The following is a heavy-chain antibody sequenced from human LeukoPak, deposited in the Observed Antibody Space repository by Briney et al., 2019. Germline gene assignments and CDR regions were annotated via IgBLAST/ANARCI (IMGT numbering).Heavy chain of an antibody. D-gene: IGHD2-21*02. J-gene: IGHJ4*02. CDR2: INHSGST. Sequence: SETLSLTCAVYGGSFSGYYRSWIRQPPGEGLEWIGEINHSGSTNYNPSLKSRVTISVDTSKNQFSLKLSSVTAADTAVYYCARHRRVTPFDYWGQGTLVTVSS. CDR1: GGSFSGYY. CDR3: ARHRRVTPFDY. V-gene: IGHV4-34*01.